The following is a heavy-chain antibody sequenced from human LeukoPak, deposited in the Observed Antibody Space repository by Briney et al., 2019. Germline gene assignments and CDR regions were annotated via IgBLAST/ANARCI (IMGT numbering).Heavy chain of an antibody. J-gene: IGHJ4*02. CDR2: IKSKIDGGTT. Sequence: GGSLRLSCAVSGFTFSHAWMSWVRQAPGKGLERGGRIKSKIDGGTTDYGAPVKGRFTISRDDSKNTLYLQMNSLKSEDTAVYYCTTIRGFCSGRSCLGYWGQGTLVTVSS. CDR3: TTIRGFCSGRSCLGY. V-gene: IGHV3-15*01. D-gene: IGHD2-15*01. CDR1: GFTFSHAW.